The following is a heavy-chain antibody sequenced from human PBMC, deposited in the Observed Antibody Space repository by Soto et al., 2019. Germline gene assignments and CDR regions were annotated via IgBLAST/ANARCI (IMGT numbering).Heavy chain of an antibody. D-gene: IGHD2-2*01. Sequence: GGSLRLSCAASGFTFSSYAMSWVRQAPGKGLEWVSAISGSGGSTYYADSVKGRFTISRDNSKNTLYLQMNSLRAEDTAVYYCAKDPADIVVEDYFDYWGQGTLVTVSS. CDR1: GFTFSSYA. J-gene: IGHJ4*02. CDR3: AKDPADIVVEDYFDY. CDR2: ISGSGGST. V-gene: IGHV3-23*01.